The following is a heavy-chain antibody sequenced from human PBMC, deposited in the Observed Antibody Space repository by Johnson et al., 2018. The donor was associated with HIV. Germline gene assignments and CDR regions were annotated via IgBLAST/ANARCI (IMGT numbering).Heavy chain of an antibody. CDR1: KFTFSSYP. CDR3: ARGVKQQLSVGDAFGS. CDR2: ISYDGTNK. J-gene: IGHJ3*02. Sequence: VQLVESGGGVVQPGRSLRLSCAASKFTFSSYPMHWVRQAPGKGLEWVALISYDGTNKYYADSAKGRFTISRDNSRNTLFLQMNSLRVEDTAAYYCARGVKQQLSVGDAFGSWGQGTMVTVSS. V-gene: IGHV3-30*04. D-gene: IGHD6-13*01.